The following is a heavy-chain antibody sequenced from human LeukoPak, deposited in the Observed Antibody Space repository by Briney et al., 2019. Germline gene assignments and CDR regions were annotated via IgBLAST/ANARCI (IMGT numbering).Heavy chain of an antibody. Sequence: PGGSLRLSCAASGFTFSSYAMHWVRQAPGKGLEWVAVISYDGSNKYYADSGKGRFTISRDNSKNTLYLQMNSLRAEDTAVYYCARGYSSSWHNDYWGQGTLVTISS. J-gene: IGHJ4*02. CDR1: GFTFSSYA. D-gene: IGHD6-13*01. V-gene: IGHV3-30*04. CDR2: ISYDGSNK. CDR3: ARGYSSSWHNDY.